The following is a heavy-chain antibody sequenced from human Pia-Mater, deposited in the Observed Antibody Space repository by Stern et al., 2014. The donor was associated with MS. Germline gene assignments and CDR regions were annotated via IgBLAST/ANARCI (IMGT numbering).Heavy chain of an antibody. D-gene: IGHD3-9*01. CDR1: GGTFNVYA. V-gene: IGHV1-69*01. J-gene: IGHJ6*02. CDR2: IIPIFGTG. CDR3: ARDGRHTDNYGLDV. Sequence: VQLVESGAEVKKPGSSVKGSCKASGGTFNVYAINWLRQAPGQGLEWIVGIIPIFGTGNDAQKFQGRVTITADESTRKSSMQLSSLRYDDTAVYYCARDGRHTDNYGLDVWGQGTTVTVSS.